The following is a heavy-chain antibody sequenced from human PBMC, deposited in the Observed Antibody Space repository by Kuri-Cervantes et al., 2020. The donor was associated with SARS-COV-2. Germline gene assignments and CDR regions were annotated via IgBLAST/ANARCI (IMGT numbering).Heavy chain of an antibody. V-gene: IGHV3-53*01. Sequence: GGSLRLSCAASGITVSTNYMNWVRQAPGKGLEWLSVMYSGRSTYCADSVKGRFTISRDTSKNTVYLQMNSLRGDDTAVYYCTRGSIAGRRGIFDFWGQGTVVTVSS. CDR1: GITVSTNY. D-gene: IGHD6-6*01. J-gene: IGHJ4*02. CDR3: TRGSIAGRRGIFDF. CDR2: MYSGRST.